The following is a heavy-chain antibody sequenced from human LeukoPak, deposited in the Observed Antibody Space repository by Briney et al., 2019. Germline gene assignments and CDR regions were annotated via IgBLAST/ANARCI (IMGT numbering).Heavy chain of an antibody. J-gene: IGHJ4*02. CDR3: ARDSYYYDSSGYYGPVYFDY. D-gene: IGHD3-22*01. Sequence: SSETLSLTCTVSGGSISSSSYYWGWVRQPPGKGLEWIGEIYHSGSTNYNPSLKSRVTISVDKSKNQFSLKLSSVTAADTAVHYCARDSYYYDSSGYYGPVYFDYWGQGTLVTVSS. V-gene: IGHV4-39*07. CDR1: GGSISSSSYY. CDR2: IYHSGST.